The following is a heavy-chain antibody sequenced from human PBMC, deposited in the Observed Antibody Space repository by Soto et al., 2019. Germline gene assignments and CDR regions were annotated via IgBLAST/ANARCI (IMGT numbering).Heavy chain of an antibody. V-gene: IGHV1-24*01. CDR2: FDPEDGET. Sequence: ASVKVSCKVSGCTLTELSMHWVRQAPGKGLEWMGGFDPEDGETIYAQKFQGRVTMTEDTSTDTAYMELSSLRSEDTAVYYCATTVILAGHSLDYWGQGTLVTVSS. CDR3: ATTVILAGHSLDY. D-gene: IGHD3-9*01. CDR1: GCTLTELS. J-gene: IGHJ4*02.